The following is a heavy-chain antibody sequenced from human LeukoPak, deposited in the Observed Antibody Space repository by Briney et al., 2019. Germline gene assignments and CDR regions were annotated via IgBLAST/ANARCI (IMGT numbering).Heavy chain of an antibody. CDR3: AATYYYGSGGSVNWFDP. CDR2: VYYSGST. J-gene: IGHJ5*02. Sequence: PSETLSLTCTVSGGSSSSYYWTWIRQPPGKGLEWIGYVYYSGSTNYNPSLKSRVTISTDTSKNQFSLKLSSVTAADTAVYYCAATYYYGSGGSVNWFDPWGQGTLVTVSS. V-gene: IGHV4-59*01. CDR1: GGSSSSYY. D-gene: IGHD3-10*01.